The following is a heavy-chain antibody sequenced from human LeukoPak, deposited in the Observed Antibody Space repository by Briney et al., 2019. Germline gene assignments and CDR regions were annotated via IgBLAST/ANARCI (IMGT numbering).Heavy chain of an antibody. Sequence: PSETLSLTCSVSGGSIISSNYYWGWIRQPPGKGLEWIGSIYQSGSGSSYYNPSLKSRVTISVDTSKNQFSLKLSSVTAADTAVYYCARVRTGGYSYGYHPNWFDPWGQGTLVTVSS. CDR2: IYQSGSGSS. J-gene: IGHJ5*02. CDR3: ARVRTGGYSYGYHPNWFDP. V-gene: IGHV4-39*07. D-gene: IGHD5-18*01. CDR1: GGSIISSNYY.